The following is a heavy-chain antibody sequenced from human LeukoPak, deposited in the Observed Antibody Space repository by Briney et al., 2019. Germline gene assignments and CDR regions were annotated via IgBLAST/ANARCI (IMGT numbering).Heavy chain of an antibody. J-gene: IGHJ4*02. V-gene: IGHV3-9*01. Sequence: GGSLRLSCAASGFSLDDYAMHWVRQAPGKGLEWVSGITWNSGSIAYADSVKGRFIISRDNAKNSLYLQMNSLRAEDTALYYCAKDTVVWLGEFGLDYWGPGTLVTVSS. CDR2: ITWNSGSI. D-gene: IGHD3-10*01. CDR1: GFSLDDYA. CDR3: AKDTVVWLGEFGLDY.